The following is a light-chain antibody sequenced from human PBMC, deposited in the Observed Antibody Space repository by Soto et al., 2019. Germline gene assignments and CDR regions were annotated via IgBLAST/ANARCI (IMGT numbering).Light chain of an antibody. CDR3: SSYTTISTPVI. J-gene: IGLJ2*01. CDR2: EVT. V-gene: IGLV2-14*03. CDR1: SSDIDYNY. Sequence: QSVLTQPASVSGSPGQSITISCTGTSSDIDYNYVSWYQQHPGKAPKLILSEVTNRPSGVSNRFSGSKSGDTASLTISGLPAEDEADYYCSSYTTISTPVICGGGTKHTVL.